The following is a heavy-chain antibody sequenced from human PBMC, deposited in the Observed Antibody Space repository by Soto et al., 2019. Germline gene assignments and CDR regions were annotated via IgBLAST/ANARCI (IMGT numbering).Heavy chain of an antibody. CDR1: GFTFSSYS. CDR3: AREADILNLLGP. CDR2: INSSSSTI. J-gene: IGHJ5*02. Sequence: GGSLRLSYAASGFTFSSYSMNWVRQALGKGLEWVSYINSSSSTIYYADSVQGRFTISRDNAKNSLYLQMNSLRAEDTAVYYCAREADILNLLGPWSQGILVSVFS. V-gene: IGHV3-48*01. D-gene: IGHD3-9*01.